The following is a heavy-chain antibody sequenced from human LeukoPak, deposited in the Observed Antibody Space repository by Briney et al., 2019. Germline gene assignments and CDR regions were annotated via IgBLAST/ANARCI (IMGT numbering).Heavy chain of an antibody. Sequence: SETLSLTCTVSGGSISGYYWSWIQQPPGKGLEWIGYIYSSGSTKYNPSLESRLTISVGTSKNQFSLKLSSMTAADTAVYYCARHYGSGTYPLDYWGQGTLVTVSS. J-gene: IGHJ4*02. CDR1: GGSISGYY. V-gene: IGHV4-59*08. CDR2: IYSSGST. CDR3: ARHYGSGTYPLDY. D-gene: IGHD3-10*01.